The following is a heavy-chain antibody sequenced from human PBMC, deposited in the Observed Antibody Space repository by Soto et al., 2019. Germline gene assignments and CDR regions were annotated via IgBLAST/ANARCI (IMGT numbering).Heavy chain of an antibody. J-gene: IGHJ6*03. D-gene: IGHD2-15*01. CDR3: VVTNNYYYYYYMDV. Sequence: GGSLRLSCAASGFTFSTYAMSWVRQAPGKGLEWVSAIGGSGGSTYYADSVKGRFTISRDNSKNTLYLQMNSLRAEDTAVYYCVVTNNYYYYYYMDVWGKGTTVTVSS. CDR1: GFTFSTYA. CDR2: IGGSGGST. V-gene: IGHV3-23*01.